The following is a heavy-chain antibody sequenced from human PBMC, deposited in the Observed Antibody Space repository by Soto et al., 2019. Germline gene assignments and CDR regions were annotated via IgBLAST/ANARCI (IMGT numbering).Heavy chain of an antibody. D-gene: IGHD3-22*01. CDR2: IHSRGRI. J-gene: IGHJ1*01. CDR1: GGSISSVDYY. CDR3: ARDLDGLHDDTSGPFPRPG. V-gene: IGHV4-30-4*01. Sequence: KTSETLSLTCTVSGGSISSVDYYWSWIRQAPGRGLEWIGYIHSRGRIYYTPSLKSRATMSIDTAGNQFSLKVSSVTVADTAVYYCARDLDGLHDDTSGPFPRPGWGQGTLVTVSS.